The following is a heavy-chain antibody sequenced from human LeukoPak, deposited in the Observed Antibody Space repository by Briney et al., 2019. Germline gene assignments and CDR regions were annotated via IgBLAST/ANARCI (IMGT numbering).Heavy chain of an antibody. D-gene: IGHD3-3*01. Sequence: RASETLSLTCTVSGGSISSYYWSWIRQPPGKGLEWIGYIYYSGSTNYNPSLKSRVTISVDTSKNQFSLKLSSVTAADTDVYYCARVMDFWSGTNWFDPWGQGTLVTVSS. V-gene: IGHV4-59*01. J-gene: IGHJ5*02. CDR2: IYYSGST. CDR1: GGSISSYY. CDR3: ARVMDFWSGTNWFDP.